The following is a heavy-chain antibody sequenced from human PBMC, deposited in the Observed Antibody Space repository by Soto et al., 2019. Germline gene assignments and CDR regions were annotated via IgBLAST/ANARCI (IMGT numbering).Heavy chain of an antibody. D-gene: IGHD2-8*01. V-gene: IGHV4-59*01. CDR2: IYYSGST. CDR1: GGSISSYY. Sequence: SETLSLTCTVSGGSISSYYWSWTRQPPGKGLEWIGYIYYSGSTNYNPSLKSRVTISVDTSKNQFSLKLSSVTAADTAVYYCARDGGYCTNGVCYNPYYGMDVWGQGTTVTVSS. CDR3: ARDGGYCTNGVCYNPYYGMDV. J-gene: IGHJ6*02.